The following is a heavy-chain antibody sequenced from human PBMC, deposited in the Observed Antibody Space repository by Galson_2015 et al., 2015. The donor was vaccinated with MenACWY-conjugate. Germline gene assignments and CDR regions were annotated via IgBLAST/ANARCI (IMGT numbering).Heavy chain of an antibody. J-gene: IGHJ4*02. V-gene: IGHV3-74*01. Sequence: SLRLSCAASGFTFSSYAMHWVRQAPGKGLLWVSRINSDGTITNYADSVKGRFTISRDNAKNTLYLQMNSLRADDTALYYCARDDYGDFASFDYWGQGSLVTVSS. CDR1: GFTFSSYA. CDR3: ARDDYGDFASFDY. D-gene: IGHD4-17*01. CDR2: INSDGTIT.